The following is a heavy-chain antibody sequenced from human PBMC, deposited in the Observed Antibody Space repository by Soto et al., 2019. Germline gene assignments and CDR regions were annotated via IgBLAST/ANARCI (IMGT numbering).Heavy chain of an antibody. CDR1: GFTFRNYG. CDR3: ARDLGTYPGSYFDY. V-gene: IGHV3-33*07. J-gene: IGHJ4*02. D-gene: IGHD2-15*01. Sequence: GGSLRLSCATSGFTFRNYGMFWVRQAPGKGLGWVALIWYDGSKRYYADSVRGRSTISRDDSKSTLYLQMNSLRVEDTAVYHCARDLGTYPGSYFDYWGQGTPVTVSS. CDR2: IWYDGSKR.